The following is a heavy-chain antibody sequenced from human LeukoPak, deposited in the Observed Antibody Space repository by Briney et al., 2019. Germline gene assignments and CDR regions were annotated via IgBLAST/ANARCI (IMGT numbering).Heavy chain of an antibody. D-gene: IGHD3-9*01. Sequence: SQTLSLTCAISGDSVSSSTSAWNWIRQSPSRGLEWLGRTYYRSKWYNDYAVSVRSRIIVSPDTAKNQFSLQLNSVTPEDTAIYYCARDRHYDVLTGLHQWGQGTLVTVSS. V-gene: IGHV6-1*01. J-gene: IGHJ4*02. CDR2: TYYRSKWYN. CDR1: GDSVSSSTSA. CDR3: ARDRHYDVLTGLHQ.